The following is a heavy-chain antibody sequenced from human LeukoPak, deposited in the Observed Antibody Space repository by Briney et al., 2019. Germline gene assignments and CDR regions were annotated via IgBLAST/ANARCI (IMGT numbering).Heavy chain of an antibody. D-gene: IGHD6-19*01. J-gene: IGHJ3*02. Sequence: GGSLRLSCAASGFTFSSYWMNWARQAPGKGLEWVSAISGSGGSTYYADSVKGRFTISRDNSKNTLYLQMNSLRAEDTAVYYCAKETSGWYGDYYAFDIWGQGTMVTVSS. V-gene: IGHV3-23*01. CDR1: GFTFSSYW. CDR2: ISGSGGST. CDR3: AKETSGWYGDYYAFDI.